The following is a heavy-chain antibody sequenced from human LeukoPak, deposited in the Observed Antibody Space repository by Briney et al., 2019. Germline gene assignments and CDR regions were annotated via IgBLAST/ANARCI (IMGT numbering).Heavy chain of an antibody. CDR3: ARGVDYYDSSGTIDY. CDR2: VWYDGSKT. V-gene: IGHV3-33*01. J-gene: IGHJ4*02. D-gene: IGHD3-22*01. Sequence: GGSLRLSCAASGFTLSSYAMHWVRQAPGKGLEWVAVVWYDGSKTYSADSVKGRITISRDDSKNTLYLQMNSLRAEDTAVYYCARGVDYYDSSGTIDYWGQGTLVTVSS. CDR1: GFTLSSYA.